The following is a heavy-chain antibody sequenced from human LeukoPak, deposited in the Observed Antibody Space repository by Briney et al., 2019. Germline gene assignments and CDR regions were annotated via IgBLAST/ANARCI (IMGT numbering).Heavy chain of an antibody. Sequence: SETLSLTCTVSGGSITNYYWSWIRQPPGKGLEWSGYIYYRGSTNYNPSLKSRVTILVDTSKNQFSLKLSSVTAAGTAVYFCARGRGGEDDYWGQGALVTVSS. V-gene: IGHV4-59*01. J-gene: IGHJ4*02. CDR3: ARGRGGEDDY. CDR2: IYYRGST. CDR1: GGSITNYY. D-gene: IGHD3-16*01.